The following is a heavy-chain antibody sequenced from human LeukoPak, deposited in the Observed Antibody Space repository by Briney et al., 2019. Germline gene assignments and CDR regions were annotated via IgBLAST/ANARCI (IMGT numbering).Heavy chain of an antibody. CDR2: ISSSGSTI. CDR1: GFTFSSYE. D-gene: IGHD2-15*01. J-gene: IGHJ4*02. V-gene: IGHV3-48*03. Sequence: GGSLRLSCAASGFTFSSYEMNWVRQAPGKGLEWVSYISSSGSTIYYADSVKGRFTISRDNAKNSLYLQMNSLRAEDTAVYYCARVLSSGDLGADYWGQGTLVTVSS. CDR3: ARVLSSGDLGADY.